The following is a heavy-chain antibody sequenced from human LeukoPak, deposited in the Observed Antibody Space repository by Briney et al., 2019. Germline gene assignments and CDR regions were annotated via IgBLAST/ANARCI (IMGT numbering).Heavy chain of an antibody. V-gene: IGHV5-51*01. D-gene: IGHD3-10*01. Sequence: GESLKISCKGSGYSFTSYWIGWVRQMPGKGLEWMGIIYPGDSDTRYSPSFQGQVTISADKSISTAYLQWSSLKASDTAMYYCARQGSYYGSGSYYLETPASVQGLRDYWGQGTLVTVSS. CDR3: ARQGSYYGSGSYYLETPASVQGLRDY. J-gene: IGHJ4*02. CDR2: IYPGDSDT. CDR1: GYSFTSYW.